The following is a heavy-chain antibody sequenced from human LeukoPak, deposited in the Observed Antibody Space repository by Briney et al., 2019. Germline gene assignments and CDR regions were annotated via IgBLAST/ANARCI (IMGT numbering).Heavy chain of an antibody. D-gene: IGHD1-1*01. CDR1: GFTFGSYS. CDR3: ARTYNWNDGHDAFDI. V-gene: IGHV3-21*01. CDR2: ISSSSSYI. J-gene: IGHJ3*02. Sequence: GGSLRLSCAASGFTFGSYSMNWVRQAPGKGLEWVSSISSSSSYIYYADSVKGRFTISRDNAKNSLYLQMNSLRAEDTAVYYCARTYNWNDGHDAFDIWGQGTMVTVSS.